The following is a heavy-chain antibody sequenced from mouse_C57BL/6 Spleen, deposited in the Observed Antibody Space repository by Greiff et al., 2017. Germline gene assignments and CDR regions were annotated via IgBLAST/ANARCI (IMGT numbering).Heavy chain of an antibody. D-gene: IGHD1-1*01. CDR3: ASHYGSSYVAY. Sequence: QVHVKQSGAELAKPGASVKLSCKASGYTFTSYWMHWVKQRPGQGLEWIGYINPSSGYTKYNQKFKDKATLTADKSSSTAYMQLSSLTYEDSAVYYCASHYGSSYVAYWGQGTLVTVSA. J-gene: IGHJ3*01. CDR2: INPSSGYT. V-gene: IGHV1-7*01. CDR1: GYTFTSYW.